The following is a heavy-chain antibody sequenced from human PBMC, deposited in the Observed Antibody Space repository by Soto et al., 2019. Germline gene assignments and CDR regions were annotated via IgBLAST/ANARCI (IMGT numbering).Heavy chain of an antibody. CDR1: GGTFSSYA. D-gene: IGHD2-2*01. CDR2: IIPIFGTA. J-gene: IGHJ4*02. V-gene: IGHV1-69*12. Sequence: QVQLVQSGAAVKKPGSSVKVSCTASGGTFSSYAISWVRQAPGQGLEWMGQIIPIFGTANYAQQFQGRVTIPADVSTSTAYMELSSLRSEDTAVNYCARDPCISTTCYHDYWGQGTLVTVSS. CDR3: ARDPCISTTCYHDY.